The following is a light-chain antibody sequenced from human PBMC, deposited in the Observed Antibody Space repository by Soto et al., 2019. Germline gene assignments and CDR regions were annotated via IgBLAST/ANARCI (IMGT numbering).Light chain of an antibody. V-gene: IGKV3-20*01. CDR2: DAS. CDR3: QQYGSSPLT. CDR1: QSVRNNY. Sequence: EIVLTQSPDTLSLSPGERATLSCRASQSVRNNYLAWYQQKPGQAPRFLIYDASSRATDIPDRFSGSGSGTDFTLTISRLEPEDFAVYYCQQYGSSPLTFGGGTKVEIK. J-gene: IGKJ4*01.